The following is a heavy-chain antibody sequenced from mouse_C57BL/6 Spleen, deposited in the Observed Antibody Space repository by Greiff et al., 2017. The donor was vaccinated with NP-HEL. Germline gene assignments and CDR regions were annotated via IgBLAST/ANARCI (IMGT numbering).Heavy chain of an antibody. D-gene: IGHD1-1*01. V-gene: IGHV1-19*01. CDR2: INPYNGGT. J-gene: IGHJ4*01. Sequence: VQLKESGPVLVKPGASVKMSCKASGYTFTDYYMNWVKQSHGKSLEWIGVINPYNGGTSYNQKFKGKATLTVDKSSSTAYMELNSLTSEDSAVYYCARGYYGSRDAMDYWGQGTSVTVSS. CDR3: ARGYYGSRDAMDY. CDR1: GYTFTDYY.